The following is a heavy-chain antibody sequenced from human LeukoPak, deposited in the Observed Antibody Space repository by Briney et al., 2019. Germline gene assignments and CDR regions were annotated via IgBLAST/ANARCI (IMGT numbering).Heavy chain of an antibody. V-gene: IGHV4-61*02. CDR3: AREVHDYVWGSQHDALDI. Sequence: SETLSLTCTVSGGSISSGSYYWSWIRQPAGNGLEWIGRIYTSGSTNYNPSLKSRVTISVDTSKNQFSLQLSSVTAADTAVYYCAREVHDYVWGSQHDALDIWGQGTMVTVSS. CDR1: GGSISSGSYY. CDR2: IYTSGST. D-gene: IGHD3-16*01. J-gene: IGHJ3*02.